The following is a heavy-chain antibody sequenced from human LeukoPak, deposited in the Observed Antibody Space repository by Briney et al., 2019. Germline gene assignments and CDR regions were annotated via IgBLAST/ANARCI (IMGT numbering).Heavy chain of an antibody. CDR1: GFTSSSYA. CDR2: ISGSGGST. CDR3: AKEGYSSGPLGY. J-gene: IGHJ4*02. Sequence: PGGSLRLSCAASGFTSSSYAMSSVRQAPARGQERVSAISGSGGSTYYADSVKGRFTISRDNSKNTLYLQMNSLRAEDTAVYYCAKEGYSSGPLGYWGQGTLVTVSS. V-gene: IGHV3-23*01. D-gene: IGHD6-19*01.